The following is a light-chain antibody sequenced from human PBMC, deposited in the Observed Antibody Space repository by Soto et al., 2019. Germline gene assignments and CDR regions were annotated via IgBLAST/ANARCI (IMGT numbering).Light chain of an antibody. CDR2: HNN. CDR3: AVWDDTLKAVV. V-gene: IGLV1-44*01. Sequence: QAVVTQPPSASGTPGQRVTISCSGSSSNVGSNTVDWYQLLPGTAPKLLIYHNNQRPSGVPGRLSGSKSGTSASLAISWLQSEYEADYYCAVWDDTLKAVVFGGGTKLTVL. CDR1: SSNVGSNT. J-gene: IGLJ2*01.